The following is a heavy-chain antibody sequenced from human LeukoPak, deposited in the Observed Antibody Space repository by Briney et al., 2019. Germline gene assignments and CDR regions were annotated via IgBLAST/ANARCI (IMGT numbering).Heavy chain of an antibody. D-gene: IGHD5-12*01. CDR1: GGSISSSSYY. CDR2: IYTSGST. Sequence: SKTLSLTWTVSGGSISSSSYYWSWIRQPAGKGLEWIARIYTSGSTNYNPSLKSRVTISVDTSKNQFSLKLSSVTAADTAIYYCARHTWQWLPFDDWGQGTQVTISS. J-gene: IGHJ4*02. CDR3: ARHTWQWLPFDD. V-gene: IGHV4-61*02.